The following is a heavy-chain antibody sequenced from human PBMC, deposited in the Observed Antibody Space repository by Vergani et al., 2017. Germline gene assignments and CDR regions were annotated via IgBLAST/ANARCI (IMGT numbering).Heavy chain of an antibody. Sequence: QLQLQESGPGLVKPSETLSLTCTVSGGSISSSSYYWGWIRQPPGKGLEWIGSIYYSGSTYYNPSLKSRVTISVDTSKNQFSLKLSSVTAADTAVYYCARGQVPYSSSWYIWGQGTLVTVSS. CDR1: GGSISSSSYY. J-gene: IGHJ4*02. CDR2: IYYSGST. D-gene: IGHD6-13*01. V-gene: IGHV4-39*01. CDR3: ARGQVPYSSSWYI.